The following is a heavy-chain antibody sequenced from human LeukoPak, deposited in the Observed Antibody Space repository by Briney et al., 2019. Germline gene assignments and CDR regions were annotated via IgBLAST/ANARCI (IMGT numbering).Heavy chain of an antibody. CDR2: INAGSGNT. V-gene: IGHV1-3*01. CDR3: ARAQGAYDFAAFDI. J-gene: IGHJ3*02. Sequence: GASVKVSCKASGYTFSTYAIHWVRQAPGQRPEWMGWINAGSGNTKSSQKFQGRVSITRDKSASTAYMELSSLRSEDTAVYYCARAQGAYDFAAFDIWGQGTVVIASS. D-gene: IGHD5-12*01. CDR1: GYTFSTYA.